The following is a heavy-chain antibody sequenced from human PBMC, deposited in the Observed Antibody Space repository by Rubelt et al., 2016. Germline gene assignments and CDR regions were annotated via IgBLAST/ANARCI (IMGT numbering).Heavy chain of an antibody. Sequence: RGKGLEWVSAISGSGGSTYYADSVKGRFTISRDNSKNTLYLQMNSLRAEDTAVYYCAKATVTTTNFDYWGQGTLVTVSS. D-gene: IGHD4-17*01. J-gene: IGHJ4*02. CDR3: AKATVTTTNFDY. V-gene: IGHV3-23*01. CDR2: ISGSGGST.